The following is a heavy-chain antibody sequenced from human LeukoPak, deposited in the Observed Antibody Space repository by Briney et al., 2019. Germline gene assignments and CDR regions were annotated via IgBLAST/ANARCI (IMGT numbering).Heavy chain of an antibody. CDR2: IIPIFGTA. CDR3: ARGEGTGYYRYFQH. D-gene: IGHD3/OR15-3a*01. V-gene: IGHV1-69*06. CDR1: GGTFSSYA. J-gene: IGHJ1*01. Sequence: SVKVSCKASGGTFSSYAISWVRQAPGQGLEWMGGIIPIFGTANYAQKFQGRVTITADKSTSTAYMELRSLRSEDTAVYYCARGEGTGYYRYFQHWGQGTLVTVSS.